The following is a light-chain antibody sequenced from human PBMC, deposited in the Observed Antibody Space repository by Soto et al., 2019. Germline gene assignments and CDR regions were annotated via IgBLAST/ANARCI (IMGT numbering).Light chain of an antibody. CDR3: QQRTDWPPAVT. J-gene: IGKJ5*01. V-gene: IGKV3-11*01. CDR1: QSVSSY. Sequence: EIVLTQSPATLSLSPGERATHSCRASQSVSSYLAWYQHKPGQAPRLLIYDASNRATGIPARFSGSGSGTDFTLTISSLEPEDFAVYYCQQRTDWPPAVTFGQGTRLEIK. CDR2: DAS.